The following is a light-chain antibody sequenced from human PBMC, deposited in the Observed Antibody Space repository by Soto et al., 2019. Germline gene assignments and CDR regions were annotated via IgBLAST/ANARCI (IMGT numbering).Light chain of an antibody. Sequence: DLQMTQSPSTLSASVGDRVTITCRASQSISSWLAWYQQKPGKAPKLLIYDASSLESGVPSRFSGSGSGTEFTLTISSLQPDDFATYYCQQYNSSPWTFGQGTKVEIK. CDR3: QQYNSSPWT. CDR1: QSISSW. CDR2: DAS. J-gene: IGKJ1*01. V-gene: IGKV1-5*01.